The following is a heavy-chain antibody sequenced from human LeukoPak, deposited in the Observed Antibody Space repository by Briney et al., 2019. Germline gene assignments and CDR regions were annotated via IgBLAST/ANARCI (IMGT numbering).Heavy chain of an antibody. V-gene: IGHV3-74*01. CDR2: INSDGSST. Sequence: GGSLRLSCAASGFTFRNYYMHWVRHVPGKGLVWVSHINSDGSSTNYADSVKGRFTISRDSAKNTLFLQVNSLRAGDTAMYYCARGIAVAGTDYWGQGTLVTVSS. CDR3: ARGIAVAGTDY. D-gene: IGHD6-19*01. CDR1: GFTFRNYY. J-gene: IGHJ4*02.